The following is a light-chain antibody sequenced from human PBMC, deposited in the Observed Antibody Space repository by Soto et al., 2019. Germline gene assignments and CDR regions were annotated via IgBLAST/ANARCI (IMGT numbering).Light chain of an antibody. Sequence: EIVLTQSPGTLSCSPGERATLSCRASQSVSNSYLAWYQQKLGQAPRLLIYGASTRAPGIPDRFSGSGSRTDFTLTISRLEPEDFALYYCQQYGSATRTFGQGTKVEIK. J-gene: IGKJ1*01. CDR3: QQYGSATRT. CDR1: QSVSNSY. CDR2: GAS. V-gene: IGKV3-20*01.